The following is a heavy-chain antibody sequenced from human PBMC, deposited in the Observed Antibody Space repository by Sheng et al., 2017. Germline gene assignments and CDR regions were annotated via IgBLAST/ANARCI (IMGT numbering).Heavy chain of an antibody. CDR2: IQYDGSLK. D-gene: IGHD3-10*01. CDR3: AKEDSPVSFGFFQY. CDR1: GFTFNTHG. V-gene: IGHV3-33*06. Sequence: ESGGGVVQPGRSLRLSCGGSGFTFNTHGIHWVRQAPGKGLEWVALIQYDGSLKLYGDSVKGRFTISRDNSKNMVYLQMDSLRVEDTAVYYCAKEDSPVSFGFFQYWGQGTLVSVSA. J-gene: IGHJ1*01.